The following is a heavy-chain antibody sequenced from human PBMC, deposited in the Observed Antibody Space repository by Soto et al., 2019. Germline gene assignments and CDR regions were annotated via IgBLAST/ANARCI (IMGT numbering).Heavy chain of an antibody. J-gene: IGHJ4*02. CDR3: AALHVETDMVREY. D-gene: IGHD5-18*01. CDR1: GFNFSTYG. CDR2: VWYDGSNK. Sequence: QVQLVESGGGVVQPGGSLRLSCAASGFNFSTYGKHWVRQAPGKGLEWVAVVWYDGSNKYYSDSVKGRFTISGDTSKNTLYLQMNSLRAEDTAVYYCAALHVETDMVREYWSQGTLVTVSS. V-gene: IGHV3-33*03.